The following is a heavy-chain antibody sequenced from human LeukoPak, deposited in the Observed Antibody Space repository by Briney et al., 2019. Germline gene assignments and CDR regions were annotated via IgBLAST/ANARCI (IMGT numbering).Heavy chain of an antibody. D-gene: IGHD1-26*01. J-gene: IGHJ4*02. CDR1: GVSISSYY. CDR3: ARLAAISGSDYPDD. Sequence: PSETLSLTCTVSGVSISSYYWSWIRQPPGKGLEWIGYIFYSGNTIYNPSLRSRVTISADTSKNHFSLRLRSVTAADTAVYYCARLAAISGSDYPDDWGQGTLVTASS. CDR2: IFYSGNT. V-gene: IGHV4-59*08.